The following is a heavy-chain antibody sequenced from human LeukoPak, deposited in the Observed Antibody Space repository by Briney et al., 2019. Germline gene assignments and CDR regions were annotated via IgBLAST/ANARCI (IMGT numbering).Heavy chain of an antibody. V-gene: IGHV4-59*01. Sequence: SETLSLSCTVSGASITSYFWTWIRQPPGKGLEVIGYVHYLGSTNYNPSLKGRVTISLDTSKNHFSLKLTSVSAADTAVYYCARQNAYLVSGPLDCWGQGALVTVSS. J-gene: IGHJ4*02. CDR1: GASITSYF. CDR2: VHYLGST. D-gene: IGHD3-16*01. CDR3: ARQNAYLVSGPLDC.